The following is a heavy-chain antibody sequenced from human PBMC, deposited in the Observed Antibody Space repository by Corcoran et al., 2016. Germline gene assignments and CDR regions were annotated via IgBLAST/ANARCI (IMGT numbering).Heavy chain of an antibody. Sequence: QVQLVQSGAEVRKPGASVKVSCKASGYTFINHDINWVRQATGQGLEWMGWMNSNSGNTGYAQMFQGRVTMTRDTSIDTAYLELRSLGYADTAVYCCMRGSRQDGRDWFDPWGQGTAVIVSS. CDR3: MRGSRQDGRDWFDP. J-gene: IGHJ5*02. CDR1: GYTFINHD. CDR2: MNSNSGNT. V-gene: IGHV1-8*01.